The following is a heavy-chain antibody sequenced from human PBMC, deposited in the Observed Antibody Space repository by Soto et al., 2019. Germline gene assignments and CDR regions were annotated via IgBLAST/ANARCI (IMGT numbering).Heavy chain of an antibody. CDR2: FSYDANKE. D-gene: IGHD2-15*01. CDR1: GFSFSNHE. J-gene: IGHJ3*01. V-gene: IGHV3-30*18. CDR3: AKGIYCNGGACYHFPYVSFDV. Sequence: MRLVESGGAVVQSGRSLRLSCAASGFSFSNHEIHWVRQAPGKGLEWVAVFSYDANKEHYADSVKGRFTFSRDNSKDTLSLNMNSLRTDDTAVYYCAKGIYCNGGACYHFPYVSFDVWGQRTMVT.